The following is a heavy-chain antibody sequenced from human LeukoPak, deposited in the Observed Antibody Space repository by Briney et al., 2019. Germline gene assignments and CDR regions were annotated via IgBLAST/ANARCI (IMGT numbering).Heavy chain of an antibody. CDR1: GFTFSTSW. D-gene: IGHD6-13*01. J-gene: IGHJ4*02. CDR3: AKDSGWFRFDY. CDR2: IKQDGSDK. V-gene: IGHV3-7*03. Sequence: GGSLRLSCAASGFTFSTSWMTWVRQAPGKGLEWVANIKQDGSDKYYMDSVKGRFTISRDNAKNSLYLQMNSLRAEDTAVYYCAKDSGWFRFDYWGQGTLVTVSP.